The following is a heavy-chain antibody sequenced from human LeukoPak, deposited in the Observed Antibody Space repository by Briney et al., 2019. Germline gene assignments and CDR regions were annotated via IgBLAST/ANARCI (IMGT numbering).Heavy chain of an antibody. CDR1: GGSISTYY. V-gene: IGHV4-59*01. CDR3: ARGGAARLHFQN. J-gene: IGHJ1*01. CDR2: IYHSGST. D-gene: IGHD6-6*01. Sequence: SETLSLTCTVSGGSISTYYWNWIRQPPGKGLEWIGYIYHSGSTNYNPSLQSRVTISVDTPKNQFSLNLNSVTAADTAVYYCARGGAARLHFQNWGQGTLVTVSS.